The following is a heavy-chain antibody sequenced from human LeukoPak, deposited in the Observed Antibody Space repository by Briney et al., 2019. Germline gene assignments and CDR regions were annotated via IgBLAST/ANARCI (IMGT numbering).Heavy chain of an antibody. V-gene: IGHV1-69*13. CDR3: ARDRPAEDCSSTSCYWD. J-gene: IGHJ4*02. CDR2: IIPIFGTA. Sequence: SVKVSCKASGGTFSSYAISWVRQAPGQGLGWMGGIIPIFGTANYAQKFQGRVTITADESTSTAYMELSSLRSEDTAVYYCARDRPAEDCSSTSCYWDWGQGILVTVSS. CDR1: GGTFSSYA. D-gene: IGHD2-2*01.